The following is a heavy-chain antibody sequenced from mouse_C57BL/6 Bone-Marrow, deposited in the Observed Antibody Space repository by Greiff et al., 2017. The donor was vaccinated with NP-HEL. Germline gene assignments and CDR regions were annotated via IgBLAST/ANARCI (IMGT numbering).Heavy chain of an antibody. J-gene: IGHJ4*01. CDR2: INPNNGGT. CDR1: GYTFTDYY. Sequence: VKLQQSGPELVKPGASVKISCKASGYTFTDYYMNWVKQSHGKSLEWIGDINPNNGGTSYNQKFKGKATLTVDKSSSTAYMELRSLTSEDSAVYYCARGYSQYAMDYWGQGTSVTVSS. CDR3: ARGYSQYAMDY. D-gene: IGHD2-12*01. V-gene: IGHV1-26*01.